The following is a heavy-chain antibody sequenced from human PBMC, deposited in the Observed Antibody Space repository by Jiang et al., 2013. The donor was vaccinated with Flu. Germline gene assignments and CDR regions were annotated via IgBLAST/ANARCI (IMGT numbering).Heavy chain of an antibody. Sequence: SGSGLVKPTETLSLTCAVSGYSISSGYYWVWIRQTPGKGLEWIGGIHHSGSTTYNPSLKSRVSVSRDTSKNQLSLRLSSVTAADMAVYYCARASWSADYWGQGTLVTVSA. J-gene: IGHJ4*02. D-gene: IGHD3-3*01. CDR3: ARASWSADY. CDR2: IHHSGST. CDR1: GYSISSGYY. V-gene: IGHV4-38-2*01.